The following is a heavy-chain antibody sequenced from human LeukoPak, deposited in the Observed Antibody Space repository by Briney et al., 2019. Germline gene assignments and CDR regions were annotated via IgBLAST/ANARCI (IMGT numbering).Heavy chain of an antibody. D-gene: IGHD2-2*01. CDR2: IYHSGST. Sequence: SETLSLTCTVSGYSISSGYYWGWIRQPPGKGLEWIGSIYHSGSTYYNPSLKSRVTISVDTSKSQFSLKLSSVTAADTAVYYCARVEYQLLPFASVKGFDPWGQGTLVTVSS. CDR3: ARVEYQLLPFASVKGFDP. V-gene: IGHV4-38-2*02. J-gene: IGHJ5*02. CDR1: GYSISSGYY.